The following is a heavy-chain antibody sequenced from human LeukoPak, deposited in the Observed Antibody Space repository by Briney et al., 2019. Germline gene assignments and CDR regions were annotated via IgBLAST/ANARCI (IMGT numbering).Heavy chain of an antibody. CDR1: GYTFTSCD. J-gene: IGHJ4*02. CDR3: TRGSSGRRDN. Sequence: ASVKVSCKASGYTFTSCDINWVRQAPGQGLAWMGWMNPNSGNTGYGQSFQGRITMTRYISIGTAYMELSNLTSEDTAIYYCTRGSSGRRDNWGQGTLGTVSA. CDR2: MNPNSGNT. V-gene: IGHV1-8*01. D-gene: IGHD6-19*01.